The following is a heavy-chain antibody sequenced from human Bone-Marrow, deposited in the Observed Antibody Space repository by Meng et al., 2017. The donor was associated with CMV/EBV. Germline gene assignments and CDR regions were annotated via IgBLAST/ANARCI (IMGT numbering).Heavy chain of an antibody. CDR3: ARDLGIAAAEWFDY. CDR2: INPNSGGT. D-gene: IGHD6-13*01. J-gene: IGHJ4*02. V-gene: IGHV1-2*02. Sequence: ASVKVSCTASGYTFTGYYMHWVRQAPGQGLEWMGWINPNSGGTNYAQKFQGRVTMTRDTSISTAYMELSRLRSDDTAVYYCARDLGIAAAEWFDYWGQGTLVTVSS. CDR1: GYTFTGYY.